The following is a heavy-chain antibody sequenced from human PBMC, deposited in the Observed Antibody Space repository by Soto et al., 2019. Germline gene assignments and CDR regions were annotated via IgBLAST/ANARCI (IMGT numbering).Heavy chain of an antibody. CDR2: ISVNGNNI. J-gene: IGHJ4*02. V-gene: IGHV3-30-3*01. CDR1: GFTFSSYP. Sequence: PGGSLRLSCAASGFTFSSYPMHWVRQAPGKGPEWVAVISVNGNNIHYGDSVKGRFTISRDNSRNTLDLQMNSLRAEDTAVYYCAKDTYYYDRSGYYTYDHWGQGTQVTVSS. CDR3: AKDTYYYDRSGYYTYDH. D-gene: IGHD3-22*01.